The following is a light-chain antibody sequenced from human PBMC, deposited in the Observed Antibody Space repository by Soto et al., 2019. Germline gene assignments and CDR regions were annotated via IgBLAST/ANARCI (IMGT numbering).Light chain of an antibody. CDR2: RTS. CDR1: QSLSSIY. Sequence: LSLSVGALSLNTEQGATLSCRASQSLSSIYLAWYQQKPGQAPRLLIYRTSSRATGIPDRFSGSESETDFTLTISRLEPDDAAVYCCQHYGSPPRTF. J-gene: IGKJ1*01. V-gene: IGKV3-20*01. CDR3: QHYGSPPRT.